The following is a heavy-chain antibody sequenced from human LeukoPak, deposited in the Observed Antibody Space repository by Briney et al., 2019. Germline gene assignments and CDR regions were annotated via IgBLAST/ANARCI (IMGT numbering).Heavy chain of an antibody. CDR2: ISSSSSYI. D-gene: IGHD2-2*01. J-gene: IGHJ4*02. Sequence: PGGSLRLSWAASGFTFSSYSMNWVRQAPGKGLEWVSSISSSSSYIYYADSVKGRFTISRDNAKNSLYLQMNSLRAEDTAVYYCARGYCSSTSCPTDYWGQGTLVTVSS. CDR1: GFTFSSYS. CDR3: ARGYCSSTSCPTDY. V-gene: IGHV3-21*01.